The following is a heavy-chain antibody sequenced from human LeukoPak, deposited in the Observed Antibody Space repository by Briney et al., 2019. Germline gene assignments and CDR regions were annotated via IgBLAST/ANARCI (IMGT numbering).Heavy chain of an antibody. CDR2: IKSKTDGGTT. J-gene: IGHJ4*02. D-gene: IGHD1-7*01. CDR3: TTMANYEKFFDY. Sequence: PGGSLKLSCAASRFTFSNAWMSWVRQAPGKGLEWVGRIKSKTDGGTTDYAAPVKGRFTISRDDSKNTLYVQMNSLKTEDTAVYYCTTMANYEKFFDYWGQGTLVTVSS. V-gene: IGHV3-15*01. CDR1: RFTFSNAW.